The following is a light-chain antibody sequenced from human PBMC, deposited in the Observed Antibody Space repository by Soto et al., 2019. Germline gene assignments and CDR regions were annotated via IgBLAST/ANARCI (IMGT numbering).Light chain of an antibody. Sequence: DIPMTQSPSSLSASVGDRVTITCQASQDISNYLNWYQQNPGKAPKLLIYDASNLETGVPSRFSGSGSGTDFTFTISSLQPEDIATYYCQQYDNLLFTFGPGTKVDIK. J-gene: IGKJ3*01. V-gene: IGKV1-33*01. CDR2: DAS. CDR3: QQYDNLLFT. CDR1: QDISNY.